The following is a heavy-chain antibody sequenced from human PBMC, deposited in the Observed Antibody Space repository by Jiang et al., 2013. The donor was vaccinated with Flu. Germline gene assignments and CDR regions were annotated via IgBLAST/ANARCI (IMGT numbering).Heavy chain of an antibody. Sequence: QLLESGGGLVQPGGSLRLSCVASGLTFSNYWMSWVRQAPGKGLEWVANIKQDGSDKYYVDSVKGRFTISRDNAKNSLNLQMNSLRAEDTAVYYCAKVRIQLLYVFESWGQGTLVTVSS. D-gene: IGHD2-2*02. CDR1: GLTFSNYW. J-gene: IGHJ4*02. V-gene: IGHV3-7*03. CDR3: AKVRIQLLYVFES. CDR2: IKQDGSDK.